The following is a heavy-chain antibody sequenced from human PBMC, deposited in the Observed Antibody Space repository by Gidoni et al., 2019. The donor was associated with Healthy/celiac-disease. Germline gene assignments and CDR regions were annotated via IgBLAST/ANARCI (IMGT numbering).Heavy chain of an antibody. Sequence: EVQLVESGGGLVQPGRSLRLSCTASGFTFGDYAMSWFRQAPGKGLEWVGFIRSKAYGGTTEYAASVKGRFTISRDDSKSIAYLQMNSLKTEDTAVYYCTRSVKGYDSSGYTLDYWGQGTLVTVSS. CDR1: GFTFGDYA. CDR2: IRSKAYGGTT. V-gene: IGHV3-49*03. D-gene: IGHD3-22*01. CDR3: TRSVKGYDSSGYTLDY. J-gene: IGHJ4*02.